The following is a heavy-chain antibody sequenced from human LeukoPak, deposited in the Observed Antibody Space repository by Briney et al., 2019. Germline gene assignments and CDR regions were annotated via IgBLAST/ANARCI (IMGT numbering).Heavy chain of an antibody. CDR1: GFTFSSYT. CDR2: ISGSGGST. CDR3: AKEGSSSGWSEGDFDY. D-gene: IGHD6-19*01. V-gene: IGHV3-23*01. J-gene: IGHJ4*02. Sequence: GGSLRLSCAASGFTFSSYTMSWVRQAPGKGLEWVSAISGSGGSTYYAGSVKGRFTISRDNSKNTLYLQMNSLRAEDTAVYYCAKEGSSSGWSEGDFDYWGQGTLVTVSS.